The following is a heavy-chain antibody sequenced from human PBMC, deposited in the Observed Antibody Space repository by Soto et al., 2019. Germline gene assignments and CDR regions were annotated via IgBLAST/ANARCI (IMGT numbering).Heavy chain of an antibody. CDR3: ARGLWYDSSGYYSRRFDY. J-gene: IGHJ4*02. Sequence: QVQLQQWGAGLLKPSETLSLTCAVYGGSFSGYYWSWIHQPPGKGLEWIGEINHSGSTNYNPSLKIRVTISVDTSKNQFSLKLSSVTAADTAVYYCARGLWYDSSGYYSRRFDYWGQGTLVTVSS. V-gene: IGHV4-34*01. CDR2: INHSGST. CDR1: GGSFSGYY. D-gene: IGHD3-22*01.